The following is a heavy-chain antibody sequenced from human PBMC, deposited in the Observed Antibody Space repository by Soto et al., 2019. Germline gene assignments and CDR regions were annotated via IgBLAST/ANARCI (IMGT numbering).Heavy chain of an antibody. V-gene: IGHV3-48*03. Sequence: EVQLVESGGSLVQPGGSLRLSCAASGFTFSNHEMNWVREAPGKGLEWVSYISSSGSTIYYADSVKGRFTISRDNPKNSLYLQMNSLRAEDTALYYCVRRFDFWGQGTLVTVSS. J-gene: IGHJ4*02. CDR1: GFTFSNHE. CDR2: ISSSGSTI. CDR3: VRRFDF.